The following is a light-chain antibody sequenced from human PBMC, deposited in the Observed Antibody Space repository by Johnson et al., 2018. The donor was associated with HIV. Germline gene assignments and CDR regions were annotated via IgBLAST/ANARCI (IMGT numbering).Light chain of an antibody. V-gene: IGLV1-51*02. CDR2: ENN. J-gene: IGLJ1*01. CDR1: SSNIGNNY. CDR3: GTWDSSLSASYV. Sequence: QSVLTQSPSVSAAPGQKVTISCSGSSSNIGNNYISWYQQFPGTAPKLLIYENNKRPSGIPDRFSGSKSGTSATLGITGLQTGDEADYYCGTWDSSLSASYVFGTGTKVTVL.